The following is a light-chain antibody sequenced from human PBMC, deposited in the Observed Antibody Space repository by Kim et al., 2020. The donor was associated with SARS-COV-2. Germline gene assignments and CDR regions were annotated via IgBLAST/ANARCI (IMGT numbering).Light chain of an antibody. Sequence: WSPGERAPLSCRASQSVSYYLAWYQQKPGQAPRLLIYDASNRATGIPARFRGSGSGTDFILTISSLEPEDFAVYYCQQRSDWPLTFGGGTKVDIK. V-gene: IGKV3-11*01. CDR3: QQRSDWPLT. J-gene: IGKJ4*01. CDR1: QSVSYY. CDR2: DAS.